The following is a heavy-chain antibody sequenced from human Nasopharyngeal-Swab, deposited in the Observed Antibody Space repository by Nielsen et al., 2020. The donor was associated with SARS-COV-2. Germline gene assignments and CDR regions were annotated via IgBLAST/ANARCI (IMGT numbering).Heavy chain of an antibody. J-gene: IGHJ5*02. Sequence: GPTLVKPAQTLTLTCTFSGFSLSTSGMCVSWIRRPPGKPLERLALIDWDDDKYYSTSLKTRLTISKDTSKNQVVLTMTNMDPVDTATYYCARIRRQQLANGVGWFDPWGQGTLVTVSS. V-gene: IGHV2-70*01. CDR2: IDWDDDK. CDR1: GFSLSTSGMC. D-gene: IGHD6-13*01. CDR3: ARIRRQQLANGVGWFDP.